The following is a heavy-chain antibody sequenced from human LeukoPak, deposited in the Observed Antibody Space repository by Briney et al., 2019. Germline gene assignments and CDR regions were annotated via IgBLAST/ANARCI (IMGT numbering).Heavy chain of an antibody. D-gene: IGHD2-21*01. J-gene: IGHJ6*02. CDR3: AKGYSPLYYYYGMDV. CDR1: GFTFSSYA. V-gene: IGHV3-23*01. Sequence: PGGSLRLSCAASGFTFSSYAMSWVRRAPGKGLEWVSAISGSGGSTYYADSVKGRFTISRDNSKNTLYLQMNSLRAEDTAVYYCAKGYSPLYYYYGMDVWGQGTTVTVSS. CDR2: ISGSGGST.